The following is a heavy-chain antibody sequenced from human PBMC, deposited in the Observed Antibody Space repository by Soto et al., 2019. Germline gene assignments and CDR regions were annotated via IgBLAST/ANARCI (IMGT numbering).Heavy chain of an antibody. V-gene: IGHV1-69*01. J-gene: IGHJ6*02. D-gene: IGHD2-15*01. CDR2: IIPISATP. CDR1: GGTFSSYA. Sequence: QVQLVQSGAEVKMPGSSVKVSCKASGGTFSSYAISWVRQAPGPGLEWMGGIIPISATPNYAQQFQGRVTITADESTSTAYMELSSLRSEDTAVYYCASDWATEGGNRYYHFYGMDVWGQGTTVTVSS. CDR3: ASDWATEGGNRYYHFYGMDV.